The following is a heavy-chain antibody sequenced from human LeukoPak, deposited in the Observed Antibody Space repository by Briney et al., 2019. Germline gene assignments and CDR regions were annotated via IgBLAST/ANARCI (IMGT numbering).Heavy chain of an antibody. J-gene: IGHJ4*02. CDR1: GYTFTGYY. D-gene: IGHD4-17*01. Sequence: ASVKVSCKASGYTFTGYYMHWVRQAPGQGLEWMGWIHPNSGGTNYAQKFQGRVTMTRDTSISTAYMELSRLRSDDTAVYYCARYESYGDYFDYWGQGTLVTVSS. CDR2: IHPNSGGT. V-gene: IGHV1-2*02. CDR3: ARYESYGDYFDY.